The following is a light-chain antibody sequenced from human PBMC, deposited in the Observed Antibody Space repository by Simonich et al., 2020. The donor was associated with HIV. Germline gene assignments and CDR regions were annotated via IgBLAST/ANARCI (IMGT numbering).Light chain of an antibody. Sequence: EIVLTQSPGTLSLSPGEGATLYCRTSQSVRSNYLAWNQQTPGLAPRLLIYDASGRATGIPDMFSGFGSGTDFTLTISRLEPEDFAVYYCQQRSNWPLTFGGGTKVEIK. CDR1: QSVRSNY. V-gene: IGKV3D-20*02. CDR3: QQRSNWPLT. J-gene: IGKJ4*01. CDR2: DAS.